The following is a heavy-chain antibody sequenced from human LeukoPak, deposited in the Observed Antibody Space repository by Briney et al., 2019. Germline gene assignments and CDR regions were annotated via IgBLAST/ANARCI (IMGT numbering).Heavy chain of an antibody. CDR1: GFTFDDYA. CDR2: ISWNSGSI. Sequence: GGSLRLSCAASGFTFDDYAMPWVRHAPGKGLEWVSGISWNSGSIGYADSVKGRFTISRDNAKNSLYLQMNSLRAEDTALYYCAKDKEWLVQYYFDYWGQGTLVTVSS. J-gene: IGHJ4*02. V-gene: IGHV3-9*01. CDR3: AKDKEWLVQYYFDY. D-gene: IGHD6-19*01.